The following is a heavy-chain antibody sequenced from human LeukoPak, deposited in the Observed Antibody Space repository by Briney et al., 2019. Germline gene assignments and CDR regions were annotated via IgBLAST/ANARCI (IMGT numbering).Heavy chain of an antibody. Sequence: SETLSLTCTVSGGSISSYYWSWIRQPAGKGLEWIGRIYTSGNTNYNPSLKSRVTMSVDTSKNQFSLKLTSMTAADTAVYYCARENSGNYRGFDYWGQGILVTVSS. V-gene: IGHV4-4*07. CDR3: ARENSGNYRGFDY. CDR2: IYTSGNT. J-gene: IGHJ4*02. CDR1: GGSISSYY. D-gene: IGHD1-26*01.